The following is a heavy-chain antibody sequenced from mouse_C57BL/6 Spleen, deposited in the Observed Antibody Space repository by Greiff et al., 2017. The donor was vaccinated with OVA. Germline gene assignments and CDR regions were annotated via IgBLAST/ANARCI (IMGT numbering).Heavy chain of an antibody. D-gene: IGHD4-1*01. CDR3: ARWDSYRGDY. V-gene: IGHV1-69*01. Sequence: QVQLQQPGAELVMPGASVKLSCKASGYTFTSYWMHWVKQRPGQGLEWIGEIDPSDSYTNYNQKFKGKSTLTVDKSSSTAYMQLSSLTSEDSAVYYCARWDSYRGDYWGQGTTLTVSS. CDR2: IDPSDSYT. CDR1: GYTFTSYW. J-gene: IGHJ2*01.